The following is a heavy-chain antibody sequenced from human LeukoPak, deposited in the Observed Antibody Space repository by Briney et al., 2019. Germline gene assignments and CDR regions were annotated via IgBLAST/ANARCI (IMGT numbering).Heavy chain of an antibody. CDR2: IYYSGST. D-gene: IGHD3-3*01. CDR1: GRSISSGGYY. V-gene: IGHV4-30-4*08. CDR3: ARVFRDDFWSGYYYFDY. J-gene: IGHJ4*02. Sequence: SETLSLTCTVSGRSISSGGYYWSWLRQHPGKGLEWIGYIYYSGSTYYNPSLKSRVTISVDTSKNQFSLKLSSVTAADTAVYYCARVFRDDFWSGYYYFDYWGQGTLVTVSS.